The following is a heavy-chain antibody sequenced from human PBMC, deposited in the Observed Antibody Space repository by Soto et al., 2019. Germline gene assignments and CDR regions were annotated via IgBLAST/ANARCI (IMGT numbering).Heavy chain of an antibody. J-gene: IGHJ4*02. CDR3: ARLEYNSYGSEDDY. D-gene: IGHD5-18*01. CDR1: GGSFSGYY. Sequence: SETLSLTCAVYGGSFSGYYWSWIRQPPGKGLEWIGEINHSGSTNYNPSLKSRVTISVDTSKNQFSLKLSSVTAADTAVYYCARLEYNSYGSEDDYWGQGTLVTVSS. CDR2: INHSGST. V-gene: IGHV4-34*01.